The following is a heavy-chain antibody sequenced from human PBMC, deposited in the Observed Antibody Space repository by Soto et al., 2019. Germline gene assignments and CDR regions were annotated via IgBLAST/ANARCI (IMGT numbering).Heavy chain of an antibody. Sequence: GASVKVSCKASGGTFSSYAISWVRQAPGQGLEWMGGIIPIFGTANYAQKFQGRVTITADESTSTAYMELSSLRSEDTAVYYCAVGNPLTYSYGYGGYYYYYGMDVWGQGTTVTVSS. CDR2: IIPIFGTA. CDR1: GGTFSSYA. CDR3: AVGNPLTYSYGYGGYYYYYGMDV. J-gene: IGHJ6*02. V-gene: IGHV1-69*13. D-gene: IGHD5-18*01.